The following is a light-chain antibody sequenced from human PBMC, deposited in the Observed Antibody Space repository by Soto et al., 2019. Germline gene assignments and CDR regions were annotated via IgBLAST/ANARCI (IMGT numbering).Light chain of an antibody. J-gene: IGLJ1*01. CDR2: EVT. V-gene: IGLV2-23*02. Sequence: QSALAQPASVSGSPEQSITISCTGTSSDVGTYNLVSWYQQHPGKAPKLIIYEVTERPSGISNRFSGSKFGNTASLTISGLLPEDEADYYCCSYGGSSTFPYVFGTGTNVTVL. CDR1: SSDVGTYNL. CDR3: CSYGGSSTFPYV.